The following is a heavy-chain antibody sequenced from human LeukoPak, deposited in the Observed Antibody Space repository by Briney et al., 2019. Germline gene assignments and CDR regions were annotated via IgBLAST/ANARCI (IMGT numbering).Heavy chain of an antibody. CDR3: ARVSGPSGTYYANWFDP. V-gene: IGHV5-51*01. Sequence: GESLKISCKISGYTFTNYWIGWARQVPGKGLEWMGIIYPADSATRYNPSFQGQVAISVDKSISTAYLQWSSLKASDTAMYYCARVSGPSGTYYANWFDPWGQGTLVTVSS. CDR2: IYPADSAT. D-gene: IGHD3-10*01. J-gene: IGHJ5*02. CDR1: GYTFTNYW.